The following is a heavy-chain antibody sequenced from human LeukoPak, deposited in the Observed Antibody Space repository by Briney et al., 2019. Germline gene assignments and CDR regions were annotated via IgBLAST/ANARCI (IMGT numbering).Heavy chain of an antibody. CDR3: LYGGNSGDWVY. V-gene: IGHV4-31*03. J-gene: IGHJ4*02. D-gene: IGHD4-23*01. CDR1: GGSISSDGYY. Sequence: PSETLSLTCTVSGGSISSDGYYWSWIRQHPGKGLEWIGYIYYSGSTYYNPSLKSRVTISVDTSKNQFSLKLSSVTAADTAVYYCLYGGNSGDWVYWGQGTLVTVSS. CDR2: IYYSGST.